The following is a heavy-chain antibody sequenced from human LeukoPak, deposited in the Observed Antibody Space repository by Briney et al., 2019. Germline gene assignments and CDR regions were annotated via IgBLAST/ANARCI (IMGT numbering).Heavy chain of an antibody. V-gene: IGHV3-23*01. J-gene: IGHJ4*02. Sequence: PGGSLRLSCAASGFTFSSYAIHWVCQAPGKGLEWVSAVSGSGGTTHYADSAKGRFTISRDNSKNTLYLQLNSLRAEDTAVYYCAKLLRAGRLLTISLDSWGQGTLVTVSS. D-gene: IGHD3-10*01. CDR3: AKLLRAGRLLTISLDS. CDR2: VSGSGGTT. CDR1: GFTFSSYA.